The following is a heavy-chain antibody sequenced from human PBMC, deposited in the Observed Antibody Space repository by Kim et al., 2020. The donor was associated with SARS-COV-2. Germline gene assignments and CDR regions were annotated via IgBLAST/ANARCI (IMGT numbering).Heavy chain of an antibody. Sequence: GGSLRLSCAASGFTFSSYGMHWVRQAPGKGLEWVAVISYDGSNKYYADSVKGRFTISRDNSKNTLYLQMNSLRAEDTAVYYCAKGGYIAAAGTLGYWGQGTLVTVSS. CDR3: AKGGYIAAAGTLGY. CDR1: GFTFSSYG. D-gene: IGHD6-13*01. CDR2: ISYDGSNK. J-gene: IGHJ4*02. V-gene: IGHV3-30*18.